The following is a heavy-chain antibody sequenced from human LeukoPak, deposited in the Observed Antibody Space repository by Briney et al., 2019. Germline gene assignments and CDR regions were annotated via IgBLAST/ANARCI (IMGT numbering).Heavy chain of an antibody. CDR2: INPNSGGT. V-gene: IGHV1-2*02. J-gene: IGHJ6*02. D-gene: IGHD2-15*01. CDR3: ASGYCSGGSCHLSAYYYYYGMDV. CDR1: GYTFTGYY. Sequence: GASVKVSCKASGYTFTGYYMHWVRQAPGQGLEWMGWINPNSGGTNYAQKFQDRVTMTRDTSISTAYMELSRLRSDDTAVYYCASGYCSGGSCHLSAYYYYYGMDVWGQGTTVTVSS.